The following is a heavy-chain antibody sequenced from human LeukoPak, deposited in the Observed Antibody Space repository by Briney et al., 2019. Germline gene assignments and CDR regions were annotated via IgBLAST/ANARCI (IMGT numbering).Heavy chain of an antibody. CDR1: GGSFSGYY. J-gene: IGHJ4*02. V-gene: IGHV4-34*01. CDR2: INHSGST. CDR3: ARGIAQYGSGNRDY. D-gene: IGHD3-10*01. Sequence: PSETLSLTCAVYGGSFSGYYWSWIRQPPGKGLEWIGEINHSGSTNYNPSLKSRVTISVDTSKNQFSLKLSSVTAADTAVYYCARGIAQYGSGNRDYWGQGTLVTVSS.